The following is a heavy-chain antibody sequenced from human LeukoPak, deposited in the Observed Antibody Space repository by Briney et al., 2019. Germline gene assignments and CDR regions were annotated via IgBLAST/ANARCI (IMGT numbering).Heavy chain of an antibody. Sequence: LWASAKVSCKASGYTFTSYGISWVRQAPGQGLEWMGWISAYNGNTNYAQKLQGRVTMTTDTSTSTAYMELRSLRSDDTAVYYCARPRSYYDFWSGPEPLDYWGQGTLVTVSS. D-gene: IGHD3-3*01. CDR2: ISAYNGNT. CDR1: GYTFTSYG. V-gene: IGHV1-18*01. CDR3: ARPRSYYDFWSGPEPLDY. J-gene: IGHJ4*02.